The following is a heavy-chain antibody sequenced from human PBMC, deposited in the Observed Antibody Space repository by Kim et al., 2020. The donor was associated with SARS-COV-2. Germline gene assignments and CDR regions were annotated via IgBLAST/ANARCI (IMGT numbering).Heavy chain of an antibody. CDR2: ISYDGSNK. D-gene: IGHD3-10*01. J-gene: IGHJ4*01. CDR1: GFTFSSYG. Sequence: GGSLRLSCAASGFTFSSYGMHWVRQAPGKGLEWVAVISYDGSNKYYADSVKGRFTISRDNSKNTLYLQMNSLRAEDTAVYYCAKDPSYGSGSSYFDYWG. V-gene: IGHV3-30*18. CDR3: AKDPSYGSGSSYFDY.